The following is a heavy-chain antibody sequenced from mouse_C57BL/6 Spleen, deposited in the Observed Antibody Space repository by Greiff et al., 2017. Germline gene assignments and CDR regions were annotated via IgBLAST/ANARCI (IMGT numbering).Heavy chain of an antibody. CDR1: GYTFTSYW. V-gene: IGHV1-7*01. Sequence: VQLQQSGAELAKPGASVKLSCKASGYTFTSYWMHWVKQRPGQGLEWIGEINPSSGYTKYNQKFKGKATLTADKSSSTAYMQLSSLTSEDSAVYYSARRLFAYWGQGTLVTVSA. J-gene: IGHJ3*01. CDR3: ARRLFAY. CDR2: INPSSGYT.